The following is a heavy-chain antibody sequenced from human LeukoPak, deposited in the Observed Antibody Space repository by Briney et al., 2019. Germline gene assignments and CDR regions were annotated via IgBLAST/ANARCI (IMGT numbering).Heavy chain of an antibody. J-gene: IGHJ4*02. V-gene: IGHV3-48*01. D-gene: IGHD2-21*01. CDR3: ARDSAYCGGITCYTDY. Sequence: GGSLRLSCAASGFTFSSYAMSWVRQAPGKGLEWVSYISDGGGTTNYADSVKGRFTISRDNAKNSLYLQMNSLRAEDTAVYYCARDSAYCGGITCYTDYWGQGTLVTVSS. CDR1: GFTFSSYA. CDR2: ISDGGGTT.